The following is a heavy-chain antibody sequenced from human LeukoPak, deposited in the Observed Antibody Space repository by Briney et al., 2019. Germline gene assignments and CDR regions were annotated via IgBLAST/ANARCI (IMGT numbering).Heavy chain of an antibody. CDR3: ARDLGYCSSTSCHSRFDP. D-gene: IGHD2-2*02. V-gene: IGHV1-8*01. CDR2: MNPNSGNT. J-gene: IGHJ5*02. CDR1: GYTFTSYD. Sequence: ASVKVSCKASGYTFTSYDINWVRQATGQGLEWMGWMNPNSGNTGYAQKFQGRVTMTRNTSISTAYMELSSLRSEDTAVYYCARDLGYCSSTSCHSRFDPWGQGTLDTVSS.